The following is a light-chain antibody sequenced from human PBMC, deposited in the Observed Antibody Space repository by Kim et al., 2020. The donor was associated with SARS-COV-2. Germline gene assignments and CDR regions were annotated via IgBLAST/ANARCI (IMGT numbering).Light chain of an antibody. J-gene: IGKJ4*01. CDR1: QDINTY. CDR2: ETS. Sequence: AIRVTQSPSSFSASVGDRVTITCRASQDINTYLAWYQQKPGRAPKLLIYETSTLQSGVSSRFSGSGSGTEFTLTISRLQSEDSATYVCQQYYTYPLTFAGGTKVDIK. V-gene: IGKV1-8*01. CDR3: QQYYTYPLT.